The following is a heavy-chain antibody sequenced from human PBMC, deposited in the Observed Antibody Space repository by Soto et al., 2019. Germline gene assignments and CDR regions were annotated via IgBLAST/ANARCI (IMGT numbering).Heavy chain of an antibody. Sequence: SETLSLTCDVSGASITTYYWSWIRQAPGKGLEWIGNVCHTGSTDYNSSLRSRVTISVDTSKNQFSLNMNSVTAADTAVYYCARRLFGSGWTLDSWGQGALVTVSS. CDR2: VCHTGST. V-gene: IGHV4-59*13. CDR1: GASITTYY. D-gene: IGHD6-19*01. J-gene: IGHJ4*02. CDR3: ARRLFGSGWTLDS.